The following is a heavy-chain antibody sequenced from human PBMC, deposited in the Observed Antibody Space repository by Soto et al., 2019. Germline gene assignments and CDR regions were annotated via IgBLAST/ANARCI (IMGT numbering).Heavy chain of an antibody. CDR3: TRARAGVPAAMDYYYYYGMDV. D-gene: IGHD2-2*01. CDR1: RFTFSNYA. Sequence: GGSLRLSCAASRFTFSNYAMHWVRQAPGKGLEWVAVIWSDGSNKYYADSVKGRFTISRDNSKNTLYLQMNSLKTEDTAVYYCTRARAGVPAAMDYYYYYGMDVWGQGTTVTVSS. V-gene: IGHV3-33*01. J-gene: IGHJ6*02. CDR2: IWSDGSNK.